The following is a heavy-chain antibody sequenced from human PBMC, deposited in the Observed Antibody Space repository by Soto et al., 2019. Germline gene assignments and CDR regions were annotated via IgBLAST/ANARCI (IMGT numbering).Heavy chain of an antibody. Sequence: GGSLRLSCAASGFTFSSYAMTWVRQAPGKGIEWVSTLSGSGGSTYYADSVKGRFTISRDNSKNTLYLQMNSLKTEDTAVYYCTTLSSGSPLYWGQGTLVTSPQ. J-gene: IGHJ4*02. CDR2: LSGSGGST. V-gene: IGHV3-23*01. CDR1: GFTFSSYA. CDR3: TTLSSGSPLY. D-gene: IGHD3-22*01.